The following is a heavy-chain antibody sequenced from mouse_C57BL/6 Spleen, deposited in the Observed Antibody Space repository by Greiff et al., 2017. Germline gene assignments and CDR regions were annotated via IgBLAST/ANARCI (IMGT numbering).Heavy chain of an antibody. Sequence: QVTLQESGPGILQPSQTLSMSCSFSGFSLSTFGMGVGWIRQPSGKGLEWLAHIWWDDDKYYNPALKSRLTISKDTSKNQVFLKIANVDTADTAAYYCARIDHYDPFAYWGQGTLVTVSA. J-gene: IGHJ3*01. D-gene: IGHD2-4*01. CDR2: IWWDDDK. V-gene: IGHV8-8*01. CDR3: ARIDHYDPFAY. CDR1: GFSLSTFGMG.